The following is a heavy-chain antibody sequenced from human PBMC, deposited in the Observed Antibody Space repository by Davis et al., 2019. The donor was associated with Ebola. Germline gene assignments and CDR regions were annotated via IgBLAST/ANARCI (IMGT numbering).Heavy chain of an antibody. CDR3: ASNQYCTNGVCYTRAYGMDV. D-gene: IGHD2-8*01. Sequence: AASVKVSCKASGYTFTNYGITWVRQAPGQGLEWMGWMNPNSGNTGYAQKFQGRVTMTEDTSTDTAYMELSSLRSEDTAVYYCASNQYCTNGVCYTRAYGMDVWGKGTTVTVSS. CDR2: MNPNSGNT. V-gene: IGHV1-8*02. CDR1: GYTFTNYG. J-gene: IGHJ6*04.